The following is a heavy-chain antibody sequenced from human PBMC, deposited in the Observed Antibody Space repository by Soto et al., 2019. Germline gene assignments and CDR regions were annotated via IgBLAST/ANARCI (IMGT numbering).Heavy chain of an antibody. Sequence: AASVKVSCKASGYTFTDNGITWVRQAPGQGLEWMGWISCYNGDTKYAQKLQDRVTMTTDTSTSTAFMELRDLRADDTAVYFCARASTSGNYWHFYWGQGTLVTVSS. CDR3: ARASTSGNYWHFY. J-gene: IGHJ4*02. V-gene: IGHV1-18*01. CDR2: ISCYNGDT. D-gene: IGHD3-3*02. CDR1: GYTFTDNG.